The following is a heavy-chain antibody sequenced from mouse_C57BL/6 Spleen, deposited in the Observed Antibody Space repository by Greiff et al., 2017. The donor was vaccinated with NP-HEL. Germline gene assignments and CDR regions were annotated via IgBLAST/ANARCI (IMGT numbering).Heavy chain of an antibody. Sequence: EVQRVESGGDLVKPGGSLKLSCAASGFTFSSYGMSWVRQTPDKRLEWVATISSGGSYTYYPDSVKGRFTISRDNAKNTLYLQMSSLKSEDTAMYYCARHEGSLPGFAYWGQGTLVTVSA. J-gene: IGHJ3*01. CDR3: ARHEGSLPGFAY. CDR1: GFTFSSYG. V-gene: IGHV5-6*01. D-gene: IGHD5-5*01. CDR2: ISSGGSYT.